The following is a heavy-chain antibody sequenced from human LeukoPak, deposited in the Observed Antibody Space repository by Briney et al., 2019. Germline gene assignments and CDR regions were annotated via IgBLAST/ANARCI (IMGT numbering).Heavy chain of an antibody. D-gene: IGHD6-13*01. CDR3: ARDSSSWSY. Sequence: SETLSLTCTVSGGSISSYYWSWIRQPPVKGLEWIGYIYYSGSTNYNPSLKSRVTISVDTSKNQFSLKLSSVTAADTAVYYCARDSSSWSYWGQGTLVTVSS. V-gene: IGHV4-59*01. J-gene: IGHJ4*02. CDR1: GGSISSYY. CDR2: IYYSGST.